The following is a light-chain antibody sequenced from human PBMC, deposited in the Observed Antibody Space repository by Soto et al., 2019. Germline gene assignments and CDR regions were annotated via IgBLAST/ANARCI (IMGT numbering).Light chain of an antibody. CDR2: GVS. Sequence: ENVLTQSPGTLSFSPGERASLSCRSSQSVSRTYLAWYQQKPGQAPRLLIYGVSTGATGIPDRFSGSGSGTDFTLTISRLEPEDFAVYFCQVYGSSSKTFGQGTKVDIK. V-gene: IGKV3-20*01. J-gene: IGKJ1*01. CDR1: QSVSRTY. CDR3: QVYGSSSKT.